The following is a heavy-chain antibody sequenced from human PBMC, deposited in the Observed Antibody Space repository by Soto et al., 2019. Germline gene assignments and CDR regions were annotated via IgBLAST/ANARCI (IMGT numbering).Heavy chain of an antibody. CDR2: ISYDGSNK. D-gene: IGHD3-22*01. J-gene: IGHJ4*02. CDR1: GFTFSSYA. V-gene: IGHV3-30-3*01. CDR3: ARGLYYYDSSGSVGY. Sequence: PGGSLRLSCAASGFTFSSYAMHWVRQAPGKGLEWVAVISYDGSNKYYADSVKGRFTISRDNSKNTLYLQMNSLRAEDTAVYYCARGLYYYDSSGSVGYRGQGTLVTVSS.